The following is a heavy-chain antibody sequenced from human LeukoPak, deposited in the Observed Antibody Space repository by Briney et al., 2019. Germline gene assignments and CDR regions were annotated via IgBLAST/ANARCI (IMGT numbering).Heavy chain of an antibody. D-gene: IGHD4-17*01. CDR1: GGSISSGDYY. V-gene: IGHV4-30-4*08. CDR2: IYYSGST. CDR3: ARVETTVTTSDAFDI. J-gene: IGHJ3*02. Sequence: SETLSLTCTVSGGSISSGDYYWSWIRQPPGKGLEWIGYIYYSGSTYYNPSLKSRVTISVDTSKNQFSLKLSSVTAADTAVYYCARVETTVTTSDAFDIWGQGTMVTVSS.